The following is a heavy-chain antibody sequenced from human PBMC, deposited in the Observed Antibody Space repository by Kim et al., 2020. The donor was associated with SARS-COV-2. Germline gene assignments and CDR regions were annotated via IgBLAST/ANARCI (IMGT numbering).Heavy chain of an antibody. CDR2: ISAYNGNT. J-gene: IGHJ6*02. D-gene: IGHD4-17*01. V-gene: IGHV1-18*01. CDR1: GYTFASYG. Sequence: ASVKVSCKASGYTFASYGISWVRQAPGQGLEWMGWISAYNGNTNYAQKLQGRVTMTTDTSTSTAYMELRSLRSDDTAVYYCARYDYGDYAYDFYYYGMDVWGQGTTVTVSS. CDR3: ARYDYGDYAYDFYYYGMDV.